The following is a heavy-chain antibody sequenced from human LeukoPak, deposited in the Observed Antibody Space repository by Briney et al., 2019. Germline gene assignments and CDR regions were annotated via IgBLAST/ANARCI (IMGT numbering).Heavy chain of an antibody. Sequence: GESLKISCKGSGYSFTSYWIGWVRQMPGKGLEWMGIIYPGDSGTRYSPSFQGQVTISADKSISTAYLQWSSLKASDTAMYYCARRGYCSGGGCYSNPFDIWGQGTMVTVSS. J-gene: IGHJ3*02. CDR1: GYSFTSYW. CDR3: ARRGYCSGGGCYSNPFDI. CDR2: IYPGDSGT. V-gene: IGHV5-51*01. D-gene: IGHD2-15*01.